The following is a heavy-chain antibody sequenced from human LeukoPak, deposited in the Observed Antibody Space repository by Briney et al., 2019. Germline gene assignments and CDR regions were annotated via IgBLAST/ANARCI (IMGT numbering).Heavy chain of an antibody. CDR2: IRQDGSEK. Sequence: GGSLRLSFAASGFTFSNYWMSWVRQAPGKGLEWVANIRQDGSEKYYVDSLKGRFTISRDNAKNSLYLQMNSLRAEDTAVYYCVRDYSGIGIDYWGQGTLVTVSS. CDR1: GFTFSNYW. CDR3: VRDYSGIGIDY. J-gene: IGHJ4*02. D-gene: IGHD4-23*01. V-gene: IGHV3-7*01.